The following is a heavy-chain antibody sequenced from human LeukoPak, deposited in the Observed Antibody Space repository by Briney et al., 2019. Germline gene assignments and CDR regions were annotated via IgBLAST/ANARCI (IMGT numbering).Heavy chain of an antibody. J-gene: IGHJ4*02. Sequence: AGTLRGSCAAPGVAFSSYAMHCLRQAPGKGQQWVAVISYDGSNKYYADSVKGRFTISRDNSKDTLYLQMNSLRAEDTAVYYCARGPQLNYWGQGTLVTVSS. CDR2: ISYDGSNK. V-gene: IGHV3-30-3*01. CDR3: ARGPQLNY. CDR1: GVAFSSYA.